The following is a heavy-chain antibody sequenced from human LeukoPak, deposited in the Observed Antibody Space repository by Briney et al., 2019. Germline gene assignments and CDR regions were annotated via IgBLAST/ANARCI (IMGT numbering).Heavy chain of an antibody. CDR1: DFTVSSNY. J-gene: IGHJ4*02. CDR3: ARAPHSGSYYFDY. Sequence: PGGSLRLSCAASDFTVSSNYMSWVRQAPGKGLEWVSVLYAGGSTYYADSVKGRFTISRDNPKNTLYLQMNSLRAEDTAVYYCARAPHSGSYYFDYWGQGTLVTVSS. V-gene: IGHV3-53*01. D-gene: IGHD1-26*01. CDR2: LYAGGST.